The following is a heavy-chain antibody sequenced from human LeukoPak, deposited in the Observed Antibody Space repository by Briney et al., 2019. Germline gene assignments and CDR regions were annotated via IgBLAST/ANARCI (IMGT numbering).Heavy chain of an antibody. CDR1: GGSISSGDYY. D-gene: IGHD3-10*01. Sequence: SQTLSLTCTVSGGSISSGDYYWSWIRQPPGKGLEWIGYIYHSGSTYYNPSLKSRVTISVDTSKNQFSLKLSSVTAADTAVYYCARESGYYGSGLFDPWGQGTLVTVSS. CDR2: IYHSGST. CDR3: ARESGYYGSGLFDP. V-gene: IGHV4-30-4*08. J-gene: IGHJ5*02.